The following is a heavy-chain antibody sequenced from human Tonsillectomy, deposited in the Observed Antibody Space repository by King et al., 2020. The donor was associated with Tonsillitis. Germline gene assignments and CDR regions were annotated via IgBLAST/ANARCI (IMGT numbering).Heavy chain of an antibody. CDR1: GFTFSDDY. CDR3: EREALTEGDAY. V-gene: IGHV3-11*01. CDR2: ISISGRTI. J-gene: IGHJ4*02. Sequence: VQLVESGGGLVKPGGSLRLSCAASGFTFSDDYMSWIRQAPGKGLEGLSYISISGRTISYAYSVKGRFTISRENTKDSLYLQMNSLRAEDTAVYYCEREALTEGDAYWGQGALVSVSS.